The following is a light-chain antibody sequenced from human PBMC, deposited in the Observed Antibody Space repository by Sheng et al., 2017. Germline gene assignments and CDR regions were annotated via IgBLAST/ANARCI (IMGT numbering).Light chain of an antibody. V-gene: IGKV1-39*01. J-gene: IGKJ2*01. CDR1: QSISGR. CDR2: AAS. Sequence: DIQMTQSPSTLSASVGDRVIIICRASQSISGRLAWYQLKPGKAPKLLIYAASSLQSGVPSRFSGSGSGTDFTLTISSLQPEDFATYYCQQSYSTPPTFGQGTKLEIK. CDR3: QQSYSTPPT.